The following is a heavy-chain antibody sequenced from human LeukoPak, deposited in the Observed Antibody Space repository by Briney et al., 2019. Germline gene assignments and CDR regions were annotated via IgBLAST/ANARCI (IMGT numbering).Heavy chain of an antibody. CDR2: IYTSGST. D-gene: IGHD3-10*01. CDR1: GGSISSYY. V-gene: IGHV4-4*07. J-gene: IGHJ4*02. Sequence: PSETLSLTCTVSGGSISSYYWSWIRQPAGKGLEWIGRIYTSGSTNYNPSLKSRVTMSVDTSKNQFSLKLSSVTAADTAVYYCVRDGPVLLWFGELEYYFDYWGQGTLVTVSS. CDR3: VRDGPVLLWFGELEYYFDY.